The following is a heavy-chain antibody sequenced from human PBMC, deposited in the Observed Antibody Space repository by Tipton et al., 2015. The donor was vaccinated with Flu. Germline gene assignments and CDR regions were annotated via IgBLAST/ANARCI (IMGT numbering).Heavy chain of an antibody. V-gene: IGHV4-38-2*02. Sequence: GSLRLSCAVSDFSITYGHYWGWIRQPPGKGLEWIGSVTHSGSTYSNPSLKSRVTVSVDTSKNQFSLRLTSVTAADTAVYYCARENNYGNHIDPVFDYWGQGTLVAVSS. CDR2: VTHSGST. CDR1: DFSITYGHY. CDR3: ARENNYGNHIDPVFDY. J-gene: IGHJ4*02. D-gene: IGHD4-11*01.